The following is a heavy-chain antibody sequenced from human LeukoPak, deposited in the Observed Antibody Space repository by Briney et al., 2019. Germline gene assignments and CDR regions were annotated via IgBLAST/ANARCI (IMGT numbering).Heavy chain of an antibody. Sequence: SVNVSCKASGYTFTGYYMHWVRQAPGRGRDWMGWINPNSGGTNYAQKFQGRVTMTRDTSISTAYMELSRLRSDDTAVYYCARELGTVTTIHPWGQGTLVTVSS. J-gene: IGHJ5*02. CDR3: ARELGTVTTIHP. D-gene: IGHD4-17*01. V-gene: IGHV1-2*02. CDR2: INPNSGGT. CDR1: GYTFTGYY.